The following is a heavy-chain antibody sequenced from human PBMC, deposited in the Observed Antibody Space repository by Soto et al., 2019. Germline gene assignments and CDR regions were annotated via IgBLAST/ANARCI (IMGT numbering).Heavy chain of an antibody. V-gene: IGHV4-31*03. D-gene: IGHD2-15*01. Sequence: QVQLQGSGPGLVKPSQTLSLTCSVSGDSITSGGYYWSWIRQHPGKALEWIGYISYGGSTYYNPSLLSRASISVDTSKNQFALKLSSVTAADTAVYYCARVGHCSGGSCPWFDPWGQGILVTVSS. CDR3: ARVGHCSGGSCPWFDP. J-gene: IGHJ5*02. CDR2: ISYGGST. CDR1: GDSITSGGYY.